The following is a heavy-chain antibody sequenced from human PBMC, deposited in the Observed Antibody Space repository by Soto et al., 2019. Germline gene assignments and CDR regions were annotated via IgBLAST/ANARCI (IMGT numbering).Heavy chain of an antibody. CDR1: GFTFSSYG. Sequence: QVQLVESGGGVVQPGRSLRLSCAASGFTFSSYGMHWVRQAPGKGLEWVAVIWYDGSNKYYADSVKGRFTISRDNSKNTLYLQMNSLRAEDTAVYYCARDRGSTSPDDYWGQGTLVTVSS. J-gene: IGHJ4*02. CDR3: ARDRGSTSPDDY. D-gene: IGHD2-2*01. CDR2: IWYDGSNK. V-gene: IGHV3-33*01.